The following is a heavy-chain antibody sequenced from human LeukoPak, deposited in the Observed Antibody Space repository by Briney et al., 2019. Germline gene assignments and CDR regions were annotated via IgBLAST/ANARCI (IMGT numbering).Heavy chain of an antibody. V-gene: IGHV3-64*01. J-gene: IGHJ4*02. CDR1: GFTFSSYA. CDR3: ARNPSV. Sequence: GESLKISCAASGFTFSSYAMHWVRQAPGKGLEYVSGISSNGGSTYYANSVRGRFTISRDNSKNTLYLQMGSLRTEDMAMYYCARNPSVWGQGTLVTVSS. CDR2: ISSNGGST.